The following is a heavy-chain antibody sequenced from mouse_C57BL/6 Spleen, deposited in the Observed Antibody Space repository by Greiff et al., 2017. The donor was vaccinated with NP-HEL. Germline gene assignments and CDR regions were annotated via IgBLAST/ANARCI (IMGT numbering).Heavy chain of an antibody. CDR2: IRSKSSNYAT. J-gene: IGHJ1*03. Sequence: DVMLVESGGGLVQPKGSLKLSCAASGFTFNTYAMHWVRQAPGKGLEWVARIRSKSSNYATYYADSVKDRFTISRDDSQSMLYLQMNNLKTEDTAMYYCVRDHYYGSRWYFDVWGTGTTVTVSS. CDR1: GFTFNTYA. D-gene: IGHD1-1*01. V-gene: IGHV10-3*01. CDR3: VRDHYYGSRWYFDV.